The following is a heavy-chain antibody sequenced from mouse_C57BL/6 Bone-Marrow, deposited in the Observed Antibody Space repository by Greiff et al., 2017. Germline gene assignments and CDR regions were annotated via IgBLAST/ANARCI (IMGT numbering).Heavy chain of an antibody. V-gene: IGHV1-64*01. CDR3: ASPGGYDYAYYFDY. J-gene: IGHJ2*01. D-gene: IGHD2-4*01. CDR2: IHPNSGST. CDR1: GYTFTSYW. Sequence: QVQLQQSGAELVKPGASVKLSCKASGYTFTSYWMHWVKQRPGQGLGWIGMIHPNSGSTNYNEKFKSKATLTVDKSSSTAYMQLSSLTSEDSAVYYCASPGGYDYAYYFDYWGQGTTLTVSS.